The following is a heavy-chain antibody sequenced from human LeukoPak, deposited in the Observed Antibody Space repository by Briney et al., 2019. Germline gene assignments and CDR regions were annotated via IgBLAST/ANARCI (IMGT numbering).Heavy chain of an antibody. Sequence: ASVKVSCKASGYTFTSYYMHWVRQPPRQGLEWMGIINPNGGSTSYAQKFQGRVTMTRDTSTSKVYMELSTLISEDTAVYYCARDRSSGSYRQFDYWGQGTLVTVSS. CDR1: GYTFTSYY. J-gene: IGHJ4*02. D-gene: IGHD3-10*01. CDR2: INPNGGST. V-gene: IGHV1-46*01. CDR3: ARDRSSGSYRQFDY.